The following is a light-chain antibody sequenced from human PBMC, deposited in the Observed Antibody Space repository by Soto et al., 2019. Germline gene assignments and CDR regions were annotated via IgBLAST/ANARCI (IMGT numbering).Light chain of an antibody. CDR3: ETWDSNVWV. J-gene: IGLJ3*02. CDR1: SGHSSYI. CDR2: LEGSGSY. Sequence: QLVLTQSSSASASLGSSVKLTCTLSSGHSSYIIAWHQQQPRKAHRYLMKLEGSGSYNKGSGVPDRFSGSSSGADRYLTISNLQFEDEADYYCETWDSNVWVFGGGTKLTVL. V-gene: IGLV4-60*02.